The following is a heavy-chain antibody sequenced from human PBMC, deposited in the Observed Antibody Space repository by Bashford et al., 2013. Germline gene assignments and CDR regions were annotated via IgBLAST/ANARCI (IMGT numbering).Heavy chain of an antibody. CDR3: AKAFTVTGNYYYYGMDV. CDR2: ISKGDGNT. Sequence: GGSLRLSCAASGFTFSNYAMTWVRQAPGKGLEWVSGISKGDGNTYYADSVKGRFTISRDNSKNTLYLQMNRLRAEDTAVYYCAKAFTVTGNYYYYGMDVWGQGTTVTVSS. D-gene: IGHD4-17*01. J-gene: IGHJ6*02. CDR1: GFTFSNYA. V-gene: IGHV3-23*01.